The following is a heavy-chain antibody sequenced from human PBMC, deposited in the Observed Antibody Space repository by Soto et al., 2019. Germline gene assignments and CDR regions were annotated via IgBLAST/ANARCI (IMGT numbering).Heavy chain of an antibody. V-gene: IGHV3-7*01. J-gene: IGHJ4*02. CDR2: MDQDGSET. CDR3: VCGGNFFIY. Sequence: EVQLVESGGGLVQPGGSLRLSCAASGFTFSTYWMTRVRQPPGKGLEWVANMDQDGSETYYVDSVRGRFTVSRDNAKNSLYLQMNSLRVEDTAVYYCVCGGNFFIYWGQGTLVTVSP. CDR1: GFTFSTYW. D-gene: IGHD3-16*01.